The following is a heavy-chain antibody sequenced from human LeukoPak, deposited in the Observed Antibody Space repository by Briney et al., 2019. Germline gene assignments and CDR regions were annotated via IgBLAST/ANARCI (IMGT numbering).Heavy chain of an antibody. D-gene: IGHD6-19*01. CDR3: EKDRRPVLIAVAGPFDY. CDR1: GFTFSSYA. V-gene: IGHV3-23*01. CDR2: ISGSGGST. J-gene: IGHJ4*02. Sequence: GGSLRLSCAASGFTFSSYAMSWVRQAPGKGLEWVSAISGSGGSTYYADSVKGRFTISRDNSKNTLYLQMNSLRAEDTAVYYCEKDRRPVLIAVAGPFDYWGQGTLVTVSS.